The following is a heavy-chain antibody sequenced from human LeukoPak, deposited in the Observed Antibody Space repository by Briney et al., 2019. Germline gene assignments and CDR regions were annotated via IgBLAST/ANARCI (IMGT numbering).Heavy chain of an antibody. CDR3: AKGFRPNWSSGYVTFFDY. CDR2: ICWNSGSI. V-gene: IGHV3-9*01. J-gene: IGHJ4*02. CDR1: GFTFDDYA. Sequence: SGGSLRLSCAASGFTFDDYAMHWVRQAPGKGLEWVSGICWNSGSIGYADSVKGRFTISRDNAKNSLYLQMNSLRAEDTALYYCAKGFRPNWSSGYVTFFDYWGQGTLVTVSS. D-gene: IGHD3-22*01.